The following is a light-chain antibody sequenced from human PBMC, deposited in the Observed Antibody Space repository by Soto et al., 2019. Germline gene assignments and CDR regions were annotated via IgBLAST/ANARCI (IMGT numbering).Light chain of an antibody. J-gene: IGLJ1*01. Sequence: QSVLTQPPSASGSPGQSVTISCTGTSSDIGYYKYVSWYQQHPGKAPKLIIYEVIKRPSGVPDRFSGSKSGNTASLTVSGLQAEDEADYFCKSYAGSNTYVFGSGTKVTVL. CDR3: KSYAGSNTYV. CDR1: SSDIGYYKY. V-gene: IGLV2-8*01. CDR2: EVI.